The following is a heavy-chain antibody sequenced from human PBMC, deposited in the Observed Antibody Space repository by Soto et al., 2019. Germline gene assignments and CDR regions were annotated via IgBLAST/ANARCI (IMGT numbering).Heavy chain of an antibody. CDR2: MFYSGSS. D-gene: IGHD2-15*01. Sequence: SETLSLTCSVSNGSITSYYWSWVRQPPGQGLEFIGYMFYSGSSNYKPSLKSRVTISLDTSKSQFSLELRSVTAADTAVYYCARVIRRICRGGTCYAYYMDVWGKGTTVT. CDR3: ARVIRRICRGGTCYAYYMDV. CDR1: NGSITSYY. J-gene: IGHJ6*03. V-gene: IGHV4-59*01.